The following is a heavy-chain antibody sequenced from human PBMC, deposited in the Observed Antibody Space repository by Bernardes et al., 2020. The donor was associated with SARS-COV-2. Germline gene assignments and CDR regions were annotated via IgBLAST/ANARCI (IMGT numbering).Heavy chain of an antibody. Sequence: ASMKVSCKASGYTFTSYAMHWVRQAPGQRLEWMGWINAGNGNTKYSQKFQGRVTITRDTSASTAYMELSSLRSEDTAVYYCARDQLSGSYDYYGMDVWGQGTTVTVSS. CDR2: INAGNGNT. V-gene: IGHV1-3*01. CDR1: GYTFTSYA. J-gene: IGHJ6*02. D-gene: IGHD1-26*01. CDR3: ARDQLSGSYDYYGMDV.